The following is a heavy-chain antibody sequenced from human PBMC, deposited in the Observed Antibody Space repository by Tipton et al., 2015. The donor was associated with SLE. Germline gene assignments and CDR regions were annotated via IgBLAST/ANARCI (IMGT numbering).Heavy chain of an antibody. V-gene: IGHV4-59*01. Sequence: LRLSCAASGFTFNTYAMSWVRQAPGKGLEWIGYIYYSGSTNYNPSLKSRVTISVDTSKNQFSLKLSSVTAADTAVYYCARDHLPGGYYYYMDVWGKGTTVTVSS. CDR2: IYYSGST. D-gene: IGHD3-10*01. CDR3: ARDHLPGGYYYYMDV. J-gene: IGHJ6*03. CDR1: GFTFNTYA.